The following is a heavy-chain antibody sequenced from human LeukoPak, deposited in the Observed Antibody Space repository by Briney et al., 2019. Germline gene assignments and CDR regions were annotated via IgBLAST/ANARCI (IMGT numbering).Heavy chain of an antibody. CDR2: ISGSGDST. V-gene: IGHV3-23*01. J-gene: IGHJ4*02. D-gene: IGHD2-21*02. Sequence: GGSLRLSCAASGFTFSSYGMHWVRQTPGKGLEWVSSISGSGDSTFYADSVKGRFSISRDNSKNTLYLQVNGLRTEDTAVYYCAKDRLLNCRGDCYIFDYWGQGTVVTVSS. CDR3: AKDRLLNCRGDCYIFDY. CDR1: GFTFSSYG.